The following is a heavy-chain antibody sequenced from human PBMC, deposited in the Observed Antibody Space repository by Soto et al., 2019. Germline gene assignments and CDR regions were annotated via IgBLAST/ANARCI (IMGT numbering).Heavy chain of an antibody. V-gene: IGHV4-39*01. CDR3: ARQGFGATHGLVDV. CDR1: GGSIRSSSY. Sequence: PSETLSLTCTVAGGSIRSSSYWGWIRQPPGKGLEWIGSIYSIGSSYYNPSLKGRVTISADTSKNQFSLKLASVTVADTALYYCARQGFGATHGLVDVWGPGTTVTVS. CDR2: IYSIGSS. D-gene: IGHD3-10*01. J-gene: IGHJ6*02.